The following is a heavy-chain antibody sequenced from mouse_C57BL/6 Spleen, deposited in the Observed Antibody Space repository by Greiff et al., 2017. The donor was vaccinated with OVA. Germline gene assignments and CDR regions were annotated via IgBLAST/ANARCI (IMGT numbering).Heavy chain of an antibody. CDR1: GYTFTDHT. J-gene: IGHJ4*01. V-gene: IGHV1-78*01. CDR2: IYPRDGST. CDR3: ARGELRPYYYAMDY. D-gene: IGHD3-2*02. Sequence: VQVVESDAELVKPGASVKISCKVSGYTFTDHTIHWMKQRPEQGLEWIGYIYPRDGSTKYNEKFKGKATLTADKSSSTAYMQLNSLTSEDSAVYFCARGELRPYYYAMDYWGQGTSVTVSS.